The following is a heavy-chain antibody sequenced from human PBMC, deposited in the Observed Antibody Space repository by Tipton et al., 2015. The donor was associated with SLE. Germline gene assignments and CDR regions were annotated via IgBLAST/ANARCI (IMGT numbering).Heavy chain of an antibody. V-gene: IGHV4-4*02. J-gene: IGHJ4*02. CDR1: GGSISSRNW. CDR3: AKDYNYDYPDYN. D-gene: IGHD4-17*01. Sequence: TLSLTCAVYGGSISSRNWWSWIRQPPGKGLKWIGEIDHSGSTNYNPSLESRVTISIDKSRNQFSLKLNSVTAADTAVYYCAKDYNYDYPDYNWGQGTLVIVSS. CDR2: IDHSGST.